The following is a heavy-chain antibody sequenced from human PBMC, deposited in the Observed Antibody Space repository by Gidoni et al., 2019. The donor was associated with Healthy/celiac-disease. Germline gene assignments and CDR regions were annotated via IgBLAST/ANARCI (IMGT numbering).Heavy chain of an antibody. D-gene: IGHD3-22*01. J-gene: IGHJ4*02. CDR3: ARDLRVLGVHDSS. V-gene: IGHV3-21*01. Sequence: EVQLVESGGGLVKPGGSVRLSGAASGGSFSSYSMNWVRQAPGKGLEWVSSISSSSSYIYYADSVKCRFTISRDNAKNSLYLQMNSLRAEDTAVYYCARDLRVLGVHDSSWGQGTLVTVSS. CDR2: ISSSSSYI. CDR1: GGSFSSYS.